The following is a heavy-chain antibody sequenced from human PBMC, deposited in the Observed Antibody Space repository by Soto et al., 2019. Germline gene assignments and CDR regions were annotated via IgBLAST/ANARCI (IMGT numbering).Heavy chain of an antibody. D-gene: IGHD4-17*01. J-gene: IGHJ6*03. CDR3: AKEFYGGNMDF. CDR2: ISYDGSNK. Sequence: QVQLVESGGGVVQPGRSLRLSCAASGFTFSSYGMHWVRQAPGKGLEWVAVISYDGSNKYYADSVKGRFTISRDNSKNTLYLQMNSLRAEDTAVYYCAKEFYGGNMDFWGKGPTVTVSS. CDR1: GFTFSSYG. V-gene: IGHV3-30*18.